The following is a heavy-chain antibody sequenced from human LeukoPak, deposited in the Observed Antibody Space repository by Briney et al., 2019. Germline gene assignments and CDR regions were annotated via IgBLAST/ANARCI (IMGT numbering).Heavy chain of an antibody. CDR3: AREGGGHYDSSQPRKGHYFDY. Sequence: SVKVSCKASGGTFSSYAIGWVRQAPGQGLEWMGGIIPIFGTANYAQKFQGRVTITADESTSTAYMELSSLRSEDTAVYYCAREGGGHYDSSQPRKGHYFDYWGQGTLVTVSS. J-gene: IGHJ4*02. CDR1: GGTFSSYA. CDR2: IIPIFGTA. D-gene: IGHD3-22*01. V-gene: IGHV1-69*13.